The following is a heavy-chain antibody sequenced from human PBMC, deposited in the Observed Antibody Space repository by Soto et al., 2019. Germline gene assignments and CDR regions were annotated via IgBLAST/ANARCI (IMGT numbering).Heavy chain of an antibody. CDR2: INFGNGNT. V-gene: IGHV1-3*01. CDR3: ARRLVANYYYYGMDV. J-gene: IGHJ6*02. Sequence: ASGTVSCEASGSTSTSYAMHWVRQAPRQRLGCMGWINFGNGNTKYSPKSQGRVSITRDTSASTAYMQLSSLRSEDTAVYYCARRLVANYYYYGMDVWGQGTTVTVSS. D-gene: IGHD3-9*01. CDR1: GSTSTSYA.